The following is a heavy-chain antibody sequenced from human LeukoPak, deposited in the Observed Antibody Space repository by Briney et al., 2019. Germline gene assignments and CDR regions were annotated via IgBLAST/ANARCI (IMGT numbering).Heavy chain of an antibody. Sequence: SGGSLRLSCAASGFTFPNYVMSWVRQAPGKGLEWVAVISYDGSNKYYADSVKGRFTISRDNSKNTLYLQMNSLRAEDTAVYYCAKDREKAGYGSGSYYSFDYWGQGTLVTVSS. D-gene: IGHD3-10*01. J-gene: IGHJ4*02. CDR3: AKDREKAGYGSGSYYSFDY. V-gene: IGHV3-30*18. CDR1: GFTFPNYV. CDR2: ISYDGSNK.